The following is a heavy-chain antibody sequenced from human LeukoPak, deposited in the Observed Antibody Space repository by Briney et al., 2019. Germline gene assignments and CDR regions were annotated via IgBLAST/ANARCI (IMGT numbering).Heavy chain of an antibody. CDR2: IYYSGST. CDR1: GASSSSTNYY. Sequence: SETLSLTCTVSGASSSSTNYYWGRIRQPPGKGLECFGTIYYSGSTYYSSCLKSRVTITVDTSKSQFSLKLSSVTAADTAMYYCARLAGYFYDSSGYPKPSSLIDFWGQGTLVTVSS. J-gene: IGHJ4*02. V-gene: IGHV4-39*01. CDR3: ARLAGYFYDSSGYPKPSSLIDF. D-gene: IGHD3-22*01.